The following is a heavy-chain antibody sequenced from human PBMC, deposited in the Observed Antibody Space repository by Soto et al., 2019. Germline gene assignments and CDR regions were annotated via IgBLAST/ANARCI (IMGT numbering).Heavy chain of an antibody. CDR3: VRRHVSATGIDWFDP. CDR1: VYTFTSYG. D-gene: IGHD6-13*01. V-gene: IGHV1-3*01. CDR2: INAANGDT. J-gene: IGHJ5*02. Sequence: ASVKVSCKSSVYTFTSYGIHWVRQATGQRLEWMGWINAANGDTKYSPKFQGRVTITRDTSASTAYMELSSLRSEDTAVYYCVRRHVSATGIDWFDPWGQGTLVTVSS.